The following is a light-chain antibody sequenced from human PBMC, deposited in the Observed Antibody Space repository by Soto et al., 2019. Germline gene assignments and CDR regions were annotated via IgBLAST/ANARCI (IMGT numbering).Light chain of an antibody. CDR2: EVS. CDR1: SNDVGGYNY. Sequence: QSVLTQPPPASGSPGQSVTISCTGTSNDVGGYNYVSWYQQNPGKAPKLMIYEVSKRPSGVPDRFSGSKSGNTASLTVSGLQAEDEADYYCSSYAGTYHPWVFGGGTQLTVL. CDR3: SSYAGTYHPWV. J-gene: IGLJ3*02. V-gene: IGLV2-8*01.